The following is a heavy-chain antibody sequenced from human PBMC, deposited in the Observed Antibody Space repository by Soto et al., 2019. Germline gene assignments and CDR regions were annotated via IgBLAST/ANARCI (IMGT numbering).Heavy chain of an antibody. Sequence: SETLSLTCTVSGGSISSYYWSWIRQPPGKGLEWIGYIYYSGSTNYNPSLKSRVTISVDTSKNQFSLKLSSVTAADTAVYYCARNVPAAADYYYYYMDVWGKGTTVTVSS. J-gene: IGHJ6*03. CDR1: GGSISSYY. D-gene: IGHD2-2*01. CDR2: IYYSGST. CDR3: ARNVPAAADYYYYYMDV. V-gene: IGHV4-59*01.